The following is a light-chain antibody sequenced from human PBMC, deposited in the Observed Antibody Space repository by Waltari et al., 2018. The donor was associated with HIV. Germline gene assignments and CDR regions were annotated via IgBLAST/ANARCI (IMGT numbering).Light chain of an antibody. J-gene: IGKJ5*01. V-gene: IGKV3-11*01. CDR1: QSVSSD. Sequence: EIVLTQSPGTLTLSPRERATLSCSASQSVSSDLAWCQQKPGQAPRLLIYGASSRATGIPARFSGSGYGTDFTLTISSLEPGDFVVYYCHQRSNWPITFGQGTRLEIK. CDR2: GAS. CDR3: HQRSNWPIT.